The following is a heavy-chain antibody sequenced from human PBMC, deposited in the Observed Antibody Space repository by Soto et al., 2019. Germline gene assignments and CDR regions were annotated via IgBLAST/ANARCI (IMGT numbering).Heavy chain of an antibody. D-gene: IGHD3-10*01. CDR1: GGTFRNHV. V-gene: IGHV1-69*13. J-gene: IGHJ4*02. CDR2: IIPIIGTP. Sequence: ASVKVSCKASGGTFRNHVFNWVRQAPGQGLEWMGGIIPIIGTPNYAQKFQGRVTITADASTNTVYLDVSSLRSQDTAVYYCARDLEFRDGNISHLDYWGQGTLVTVS. CDR3: ARDLEFRDGNISHLDY.